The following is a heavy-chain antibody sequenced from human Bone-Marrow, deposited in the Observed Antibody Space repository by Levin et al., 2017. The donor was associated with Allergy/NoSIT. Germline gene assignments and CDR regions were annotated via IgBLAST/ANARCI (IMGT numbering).Heavy chain of an antibody. J-gene: IGHJ6*02. CDR1: DVSIKTYY. V-gene: IGHV4-4*09. CDR2: FDDSGTS. CDR3: TKSRFSSSWYGAGMAV. Sequence: PSETLSHTCAVSDVSIKTYYWSWVRQSPERGLEWIGYFDDSGTSAYNPSFKSRATISIDMSNNRFSLELTSVTAADTAVYYCTKSRFSSSWYGAGMAVWGQGATVIVS. D-gene: IGHD6-13*01.